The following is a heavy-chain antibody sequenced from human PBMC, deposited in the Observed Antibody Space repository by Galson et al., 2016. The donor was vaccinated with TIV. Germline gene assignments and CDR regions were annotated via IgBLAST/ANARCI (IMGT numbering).Heavy chain of an antibody. CDR1: GFTFDSYT. CDR2: ISHDGNNK. D-gene: IGHD1-7*01. CDR3: TRDGRGNWKYVDYFDY. J-gene: IGHJ4*02. Sequence: SLRLSCAASGFTFDSYTFHWVRQTPGKGLEWVAIISHDGNNKDFADSGQGRFTISRDSSKNTVFLQMNSLRREDTAVYYCTRDGRGNWKYVDYFDYWGQGTLVTVSS. V-gene: IGHV3-30-3*01.